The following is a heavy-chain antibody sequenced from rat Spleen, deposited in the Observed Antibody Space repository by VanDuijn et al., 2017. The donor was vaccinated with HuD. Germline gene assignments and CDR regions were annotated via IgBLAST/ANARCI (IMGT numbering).Heavy chain of an antibody. J-gene: IGHJ2*01. CDR2: IRHDGTST. CDR1: GFTFSAYY. D-gene: IGHD1-2*01. CDR3: TRGFTVAVF. V-gene: IGHV5-22*01. Sequence: EVQLVESGGGLVRPGRPMKLSCAASGFTFSAYYMAWVRQAPTRGLEWVASIRHDGTSTNYGDSVKGRFTISRDSAKSTLYLQMDSLRSEDTATYYCTRGFTVAVFWGQGVMVTVSA.